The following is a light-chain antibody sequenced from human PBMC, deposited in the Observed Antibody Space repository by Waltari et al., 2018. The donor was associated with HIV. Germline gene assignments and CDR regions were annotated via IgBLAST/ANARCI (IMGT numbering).Light chain of an antibody. CDR1: STNIGRHG. V-gene: IGLV1-44*01. CDR3: AAWDDSLDGPV. CDR2: GNN. Sequence: QPVLTQPPSASGTPGQRVIISCSGSSTNIGRHGVSWYQQLPGATPTLLIFGNNQRSSGVPERFSGSKAATSASLAISGLRSVDESDYSWAAWDDSLDGPVFGGGTKLTVL. J-gene: IGLJ2*01.